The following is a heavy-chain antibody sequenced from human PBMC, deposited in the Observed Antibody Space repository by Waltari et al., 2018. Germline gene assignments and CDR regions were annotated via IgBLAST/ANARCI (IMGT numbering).Heavy chain of an antibody. CDR2: INEDGTKN. V-gene: IGHV3-7*01. CDR3: AGRIFDI. J-gene: IGHJ3*02. Sequence: EAQLVESGGGLVQPGGSLSLSCVGSGFTFRHFWIAWVRQAPGNGLEWVANINEDGTKNYYLDSVKGRFTISRDNAKNSVYLQMNSLRAEDTAVYYCAGRIFDIWGQGTMVTVSS. CDR1: GFTFRHFW.